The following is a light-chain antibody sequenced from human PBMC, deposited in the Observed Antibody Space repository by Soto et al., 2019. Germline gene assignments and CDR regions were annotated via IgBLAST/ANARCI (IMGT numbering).Light chain of an antibody. Sequence: DIQMTQSPSTLSASVGDRATITCRAIQSISSWLAWYQMKPGKAPKLLIYKASSLESGVPSRFSGSGSGTEFTLTLSSLQPDDFATYYCQQYNSYSITFGQGTRLEIK. J-gene: IGKJ5*01. CDR1: QSISSW. CDR2: KAS. CDR3: QQYNSYSIT. V-gene: IGKV1-5*03.